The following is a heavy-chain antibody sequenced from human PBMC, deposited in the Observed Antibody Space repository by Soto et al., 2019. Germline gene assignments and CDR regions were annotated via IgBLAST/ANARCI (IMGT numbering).Heavy chain of an antibody. Sequence: GGSLRLSCAASGFTFSSYAMNWVRQAPGKGLEWVSAISGTGYNTYYADSLKGRFTISRDNSKNTLSLQMNSLRAEDTAVYYCARDRQFSHPRGGMDVWGQGTTVTAP. D-gene: IGHD3-10*01. CDR1: GFTFSSYA. CDR2: ISGTGYNT. V-gene: IGHV3-23*01. J-gene: IGHJ6*02. CDR3: ARDRQFSHPRGGMDV.